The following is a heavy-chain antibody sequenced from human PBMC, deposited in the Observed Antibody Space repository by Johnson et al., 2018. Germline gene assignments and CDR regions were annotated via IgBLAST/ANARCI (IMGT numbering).Heavy chain of an antibody. CDR2: IGTAGDT. Sequence: VQLVQSGGGLVQPGGSLRLSCAASGFTFSSYDMHWVRQATGKGLEWVSAIGTAGDTSYPGSVTGRFTISRENAKNSLYLQMNSRRAGEKAGYYCARATPLGRARWFGEEDYYYGRDVWGQGTTVTVSS. J-gene: IGHJ6*02. D-gene: IGHD3-10*01. V-gene: IGHV3-13*01. CDR1: GFTFSSYD. CDR3: ARATPLGRARWFGEEDYYYGRDV.